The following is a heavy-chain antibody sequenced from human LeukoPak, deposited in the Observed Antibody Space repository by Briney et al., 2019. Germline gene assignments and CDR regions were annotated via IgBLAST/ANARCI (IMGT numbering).Heavy chain of an antibody. CDR1: GGSFSGYY. J-gene: IGHJ2*01. D-gene: IGHD6-19*01. CDR2: INHSGST. Sequence: PSETLSLTCAVYGGSFSGYYWSWIRQPPGKGLEWIGEINHSGSTNYNPSLKSRATISVDTSKNQFSLKLSSVTAADTAVYYCASGYSSGWYPWYFDLWGRGTLVTVSS. V-gene: IGHV4-34*01. CDR3: ASGYSSGWYPWYFDL.